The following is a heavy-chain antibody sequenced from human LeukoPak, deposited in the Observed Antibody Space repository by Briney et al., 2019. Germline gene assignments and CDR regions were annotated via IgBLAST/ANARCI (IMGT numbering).Heavy chain of an antibody. J-gene: IGHJ4*02. D-gene: IGHD1-26*01. Sequence: SVKVSCKASGGTFSSYATSWVRQAPGQGLEWMGGIIPIFGTANYAQKFQGRVTITADESTSTAYMELSSLRSEDTAVYYCARTSLGYSGSYFFDYWGQGTLVTVSS. CDR3: ARTSLGYSGSYFFDY. V-gene: IGHV1-69*13. CDR1: GGTFSSYA. CDR2: IIPIFGTA.